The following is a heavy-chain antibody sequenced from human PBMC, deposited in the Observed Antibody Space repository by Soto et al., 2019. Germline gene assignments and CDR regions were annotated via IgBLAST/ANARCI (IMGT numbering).Heavy chain of an antibody. CDR2: IRQDGNEK. V-gene: IGHV3-7*01. D-gene: IGHD3-3*01. Sequence: GGSLRLSCVASGFTFSSYWMTWLRLAPGTGLEWVATIRQDGNEKHHVDSVKGRLAISRDNVENSLYLQMSSLRPDDTAVYYCVRVWGGAVCPYYLDVGGKGTTVTVS. CDR3: VRVWGGAVCPYYLDV. J-gene: IGHJ6*03. CDR1: GFTFSSYW.